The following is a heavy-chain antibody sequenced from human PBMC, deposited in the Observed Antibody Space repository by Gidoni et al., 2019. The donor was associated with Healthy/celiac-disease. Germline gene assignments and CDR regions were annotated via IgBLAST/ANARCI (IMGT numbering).Heavy chain of an antibody. D-gene: IGHD1-26*01. J-gene: IGHJ4*02. V-gene: IGHV4-4*02. Sequence: QVQLQESGPGLVKPSGTLSLTCAVSGGSTSSSNWWSWVRQPPGKGLEWIGEIYHSGSTNYNPSLKSRVTISVDKSKNQFSLKLSSVTAADTAVYYCARESELEVGAPNFDYWGQGTLVTVSS. CDR1: GGSTSSSNW. CDR3: ARESELEVGAPNFDY. CDR2: IYHSGST.